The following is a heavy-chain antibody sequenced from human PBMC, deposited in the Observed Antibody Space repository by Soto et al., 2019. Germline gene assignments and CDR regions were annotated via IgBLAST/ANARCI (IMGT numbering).Heavy chain of an antibody. Sequence: ASVKVSCKASGYTFTSYGISWVRQAPGQGLEWMGWISAYNGNTNYAQKLQGRVTMTTDTSTSTAYMELSSLRSEDTAVYYCARSASTGYYYDSSGYYYHFDYWGQGTLVTVSS. D-gene: IGHD3-22*01. CDR3: ARSASTGYYYDSSGYYYHFDY. CDR1: GYTFTSYG. V-gene: IGHV1-18*01. CDR2: ISAYNGNT. J-gene: IGHJ4*02.